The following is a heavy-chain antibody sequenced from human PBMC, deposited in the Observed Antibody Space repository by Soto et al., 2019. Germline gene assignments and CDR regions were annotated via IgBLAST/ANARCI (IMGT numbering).Heavy chain of an antibody. CDR3: AREEETYYYGRFDY. V-gene: IGHV6-1*01. CDR2: TYYRSKWYN. D-gene: IGHD3-10*01. CDR1: GDSVSSNSAA. J-gene: IGHJ4*02. Sequence: SQTLSLTCAISGDSVSSNSAAWNWIRHSPSRGLEWLGRTYYRSKWYNDYAVSVKSRITINPDTSKNQFSLQLNSVTPEDTAVYYCAREEETYYYGRFDYWGQGTLVTVSS.